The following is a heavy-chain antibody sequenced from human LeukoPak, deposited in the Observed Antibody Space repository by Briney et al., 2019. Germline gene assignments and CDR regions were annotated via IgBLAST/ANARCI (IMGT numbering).Heavy chain of an antibody. CDR1: GXTLSGYG. CDR2: ISYDGSNK. Sequence: GGSLRLSWAASGXTLSGYGVHWVRQAPGKGLEWVAVISYDGSNKYYADSVKGRFTISRDNSKNTLYLQMHSLRAEDTAVYYCAKDLIAWVVPAAILGFDYWGQGTLVTVSS. CDR3: AKDLIAWVVPAAILGFDY. J-gene: IGHJ4*02. D-gene: IGHD2-2*01. V-gene: IGHV3-30*18.